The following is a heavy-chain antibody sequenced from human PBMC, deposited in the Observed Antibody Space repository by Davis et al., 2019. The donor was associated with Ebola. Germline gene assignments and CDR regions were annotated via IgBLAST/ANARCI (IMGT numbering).Heavy chain of an antibody. D-gene: IGHD3-9*01. CDR1: GYTFATYD. J-gene: IGHJ6*02. CDR3: ARGGYFDWLTRWHYYGMDV. Sequence: AASVKVSCKASGYTFATYDIHWVRQATGQGLEWMGWMNPNIENTGYAQKFQGRVTMTRSTSISTAYMALSSLRSEDTAVYYCARGGYFDWLTRWHYYGMDVWGQGTTVTVSS. CDR2: MNPNIENT. V-gene: IGHV1-8*01.